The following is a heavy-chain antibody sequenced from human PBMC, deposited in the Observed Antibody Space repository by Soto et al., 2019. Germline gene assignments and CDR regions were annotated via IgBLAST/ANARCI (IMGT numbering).Heavy chain of an antibody. CDR3: ARAITKESNTYYDFWSGYPYYYYYGMDV. CDR2: IYHSGST. CDR1: GGSIGSGGYS. Sequence: TLSLTCAVSGGSIGSGGYSWSWIRQPPGKGLEWIGYIYHSGSTYYNPSLKSRVTISVDRSKDQFSLKLSSVTAADTAVYYCARAITKESNTYYDFWSGYPYYYYYGMDVWGQGTTVTV. V-gene: IGHV4-30-2*01. D-gene: IGHD3-3*01. J-gene: IGHJ6*02.